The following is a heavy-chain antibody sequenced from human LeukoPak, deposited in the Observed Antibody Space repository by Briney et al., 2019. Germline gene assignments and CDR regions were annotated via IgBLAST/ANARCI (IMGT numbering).Heavy chain of an antibody. Sequence: GASVKVSRKASGYTFTSYGISWVRQAPGQGLEWMGWISAYNGNTNYAQKLQGRVTMTTDTSTTTAYMELRSLRSDDTAVYYCARDRDEVYDFWSGYYFGYWGQGTLVTVSS. CDR1: GYTFTSYG. V-gene: IGHV1-18*01. D-gene: IGHD3-3*01. CDR3: ARDRDEVYDFWSGYYFGY. J-gene: IGHJ4*02. CDR2: ISAYNGNT.